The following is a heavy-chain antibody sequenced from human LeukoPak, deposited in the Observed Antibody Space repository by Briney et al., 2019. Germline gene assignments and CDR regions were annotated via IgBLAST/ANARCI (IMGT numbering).Heavy chain of an antibody. CDR3: AKGGSDYDDHGYSFDY. J-gene: IGHJ4*02. D-gene: IGHD1-26*01. CDR2: ISSSGGNT. Sequence: GGSLRLSCAASGPTFSGYAMSWVRQAPGKGLEWVSAISSSGGNTYYADSVKGRFTISRDNSKNTLYLQMNSLRAEDTAVYYCAKGGSDYDDHGYSFDYWGQGALVTVSS. V-gene: IGHV3-23*01. CDR1: GPTFSGYA.